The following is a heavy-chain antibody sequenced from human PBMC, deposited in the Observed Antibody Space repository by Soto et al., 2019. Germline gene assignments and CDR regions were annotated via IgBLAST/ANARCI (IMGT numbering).Heavy chain of an antibody. V-gene: IGHV3-30*12. J-gene: IGHJ4*02. Sequence: PGGSLRLSCVASGFPFDSYGIHWVRRAPGKGLEWVATIGFAGNNKYYADSVKGRFTISRDNAKNLLYLQMKSLRAEDTAVYYCARSSTFYDYWGQGTPVTVSS. CDR3: ARSSTFYDY. CDR2: IGFAGNNK. CDR1: GFPFDSYG. D-gene: IGHD6-6*01.